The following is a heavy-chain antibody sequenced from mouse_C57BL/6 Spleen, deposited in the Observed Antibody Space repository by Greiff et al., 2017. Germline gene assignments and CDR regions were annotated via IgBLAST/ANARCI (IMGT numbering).Heavy chain of an antibody. V-gene: IGHV14-4*01. CDR2: IDPENGDT. CDR1: GFNIKDDY. J-gene: IGHJ2*01. CDR3: TCYYYGSSYVSY. Sequence: EVQLQESGAELVRPGASVKLSCTASGFNIKDDYMHWVKQRPEQGLEWIGWIDPENGDTEYASKFQGKATITADTSSNTAYLQLSSLTSEDTAVYYCTCYYYGSSYVSYWGQGTTLTVSS. D-gene: IGHD1-1*01.